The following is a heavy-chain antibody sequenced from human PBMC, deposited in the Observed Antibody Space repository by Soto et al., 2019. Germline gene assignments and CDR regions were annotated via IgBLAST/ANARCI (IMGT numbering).Heavy chain of an antibody. CDR3: AASDYYDSSGHQGVLDY. D-gene: IGHD3-22*01. J-gene: IGHJ4*02. CDR1: GFTFTSSA. V-gene: IGHV1-58*01. Sequence: GASVKVSCKASGFTFTSSAVQWVRQARGQRLEWVGWIVVGSGNTNYAQKFQERVTITRDMSTSTAYMELSSLRSEDTAVYYCAASDYYDSSGHQGVLDYWGQGTLVTVSS. CDR2: IVVGSGNT.